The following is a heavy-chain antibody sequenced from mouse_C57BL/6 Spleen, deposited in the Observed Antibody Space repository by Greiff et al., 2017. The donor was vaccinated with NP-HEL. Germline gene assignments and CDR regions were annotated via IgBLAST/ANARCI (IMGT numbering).Heavy chain of an antibody. J-gene: IGHJ4*01. V-gene: IGHV5-4*01. CDR3: ARDSTTVGRPGYYAMDY. CDR1: GFTFSSYA. CDR2: ISDGGSYT. D-gene: IGHD1-1*01. Sequence: EVKLVESGGGLVKPGGSLKLSCAASGFTFSSYAMSWVRQTPGKRLEWVATISDGGSYTYYPDNVKGRFTISRDNAKNNLYLQMSHLKSEDTAMYYCARDSTTVGRPGYYAMDYWGQGTSVTVSS.